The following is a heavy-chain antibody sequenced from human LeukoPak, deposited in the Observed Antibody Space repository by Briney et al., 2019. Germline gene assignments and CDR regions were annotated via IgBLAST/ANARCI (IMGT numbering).Heavy chain of an antibody. Sequence: GGSLRLSCAASGFTFNSYSMNWVRQAPGKGLEWVSSISSSGNYIYYADSVKGRFTISRDNAKNSLYLQMNSLRDGDTAVYYCARGKDTVVAPYHFDYWGQGTLVTVSS. CDR3: ARGKDTVVAPYHFDY. D-gene: IGHD4-23*01. J-gene: IGHJ4*02. CDR1: GFTFNSYS. V-gene: IGHV3-21*01. CDR2: ISSSGNYI.